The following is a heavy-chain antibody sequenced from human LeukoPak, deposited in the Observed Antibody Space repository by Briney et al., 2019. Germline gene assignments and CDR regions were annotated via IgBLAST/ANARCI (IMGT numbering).Heavy chain of an antibody. J-gene: IGHJ3*02. D-gene: IGHD2-15*01. V-gene: IGHV3-33*01. CDR3: ARVLCSGGTCLDAFDI. CDR2: IWYDGSNK. CDR1: GFTFSSYG. Sequence: GGSLRLSCVASGFTFSSYGMYWVRQAPGKGLEWVAVIWYDGSNKYYADSVKGRFTISRDNSKNTLYLQMNSLRAEDTAVYYCARVLCSGGTCLDAFDIWGQGTMVTVSS.